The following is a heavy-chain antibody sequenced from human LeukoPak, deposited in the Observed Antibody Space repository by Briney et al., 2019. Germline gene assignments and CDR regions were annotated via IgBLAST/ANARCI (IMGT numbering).Heavy chain of an antibody. V-gene: IGHV1-2*02. CDR1: GYTFTGYY. CDR3: AGLSGYDPYYFDY. CDR2: INPNSGGT. J-gene: IGHJ4*02. D-gene: IGHD5-12*01. Sequence: ASVEVSCKASGYTFTGYYMHWVRQAPGQGLEWMGWINPNSGGTDYAQKFQGRVTMTRDTSISTAYMELSRLTSDDTAVYYCAGLSGYDPYYFDYWGQGTLVAVSS.